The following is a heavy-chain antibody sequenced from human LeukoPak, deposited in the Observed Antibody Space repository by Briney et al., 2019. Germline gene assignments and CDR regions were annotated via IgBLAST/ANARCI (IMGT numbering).Heavy chain of an antibody. Sequence: GGSLRLSCAASGFTFSSYWMSWVRQAPGKGLEWVANIKQDGSEKYYVDSVMGRFTISRDNAKNSLYLQMNSLRAEDTAVYYCASQDYDYVWGRMVGGFDIWGQGTMVTVSS. CDR3: ASQDYDYVWGRMVGGFDI. D-gene: IGHD3-16*01. CDR2: IKQDGSEK. V-gene: IGHV3-7*03. J-gene: IGHJ3*02. CDR1: GFTFSSYW.